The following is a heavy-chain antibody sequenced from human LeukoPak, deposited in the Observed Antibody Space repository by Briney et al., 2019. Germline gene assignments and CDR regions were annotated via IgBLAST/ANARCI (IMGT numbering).Heavy chain of an antibody. CDR3: ARHSGYAMDV. CDR2: IHDSGIA. CDR1: GFSITFY. D-gene: IGHD6-25*01. Sequence: SETLSLTYSVSGFSITFYWSWFRQPPGKGLEWIGQIHDSGIASYSPSLKSRVTISLDTSKNQFSLHLSSVTAADTAVYYCARHSGYAMDVWGQGITVTVS. V-gene: IGHV4-59*08. J-gene: IGHJ6*02.